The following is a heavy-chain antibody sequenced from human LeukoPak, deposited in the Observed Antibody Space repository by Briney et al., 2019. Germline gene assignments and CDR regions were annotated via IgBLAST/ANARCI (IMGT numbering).Heavy chain of an antibody. CDR2: ISYDGSEK. CDR3: AKDLLAVTAPKAYFDV. CDR1: GFTFNSYA. Sequence: PGGSLRLSCAASGFTFNSYAMHWVRQAPGKGPVWVAGISYDGSEKYYAESVKGRFTISRDNSKTTVYLQMNSLEIEDTAVYYCAKDLLAVTAPKAYFDVWGQGTLVTVSS. J-gene: IGHJ4*02. V-gene: IGHV3-30*04. D-gene: IGHD2-21*02.